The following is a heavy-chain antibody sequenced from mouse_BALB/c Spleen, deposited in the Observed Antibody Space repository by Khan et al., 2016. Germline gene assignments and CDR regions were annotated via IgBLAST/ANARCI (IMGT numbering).Heavy chain of an antibody. J-gene: IGHJ3*01. Sequence: VQLQESGAELARPGASVKLSCKASGYTFTSYWMQWVKQRPGQGLEWIGAIYPGDGDTRYTQKFKGKATLTADKSSSTAYMQLSSLASEDSAVYYCARGGTTGSAFAYWGQGTLVTVSA. V-gene: IGHV1-87*01. CDR2: IYPGDGDT. CDR3: ARGGTTGSAFAY. CDR1: GYTFTSYW. D-gene: IGHD2-14*01.